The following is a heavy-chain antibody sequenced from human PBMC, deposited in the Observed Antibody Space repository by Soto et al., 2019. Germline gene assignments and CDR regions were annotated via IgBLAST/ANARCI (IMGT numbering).Heavy chain of an antibody. CDR3: ARAYSGQLPRRADYYYALDV. V-gene: IGHV3-13*05. D-gene: IGHD2-2*01. CDR1: GFPFSDYD. CDR2: IGAARDP. Sequence: EVQLVESGGGSVQPGGSLRLSCTASGFPFSDYDMHWVRQASGKGLEWISTIGAARDPYYTGSVKGRFTISREKAKNSMFLQMKSVRAEDTAVYYCARAYSGQLPRRADYYYALDVWGQGTTVTVSS. J-gene: IGHJ6*02.